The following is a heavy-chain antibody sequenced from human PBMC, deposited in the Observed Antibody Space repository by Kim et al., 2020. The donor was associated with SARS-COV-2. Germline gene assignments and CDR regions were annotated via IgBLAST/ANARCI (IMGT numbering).Heavy chain of an antibody. D-gene: IGHD4-17*01. CDR1: GFTFSSYA. CDR2: ISYDGSNK. J-gene: IGHJ6*02. CDR3: ARELTTVYGDYAYYYYGMDV. V-gene: IGHV3-30*04. Sequence: GGSLRLSCAASGFTFSSYAMHWVRQAPGKGLEWVAVISYDGSNKYYADSVKGRFTISRDNSKNTLYLQMNSLRAEDTAVYYCARELTTVYGDYAYYYYGMDVWGQGTTVTVSS.